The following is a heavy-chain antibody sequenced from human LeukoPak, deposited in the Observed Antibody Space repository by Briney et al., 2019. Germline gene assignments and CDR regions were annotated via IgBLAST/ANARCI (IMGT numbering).Heavy chain of an antibody. CDR2: IIPILGIA. J-gene: IGHJ6*02. V-gene: IGHV1-69*04. CDR1: GGTFSNYA. Sequence: SVKVSCKASGGTFSNYAISWVRQAPGQGLEWMGRIIPILGIANYAQKFQGRVTITADKSTSTAYMELSSLRSEDTAVYYCARGGYYGSGSYYNAYYYGMDVWGQGTTVTVSS. CDR3: ARGGYYGSGSYYNAYYYGMDV. D-gene: IGHD3-10*01.